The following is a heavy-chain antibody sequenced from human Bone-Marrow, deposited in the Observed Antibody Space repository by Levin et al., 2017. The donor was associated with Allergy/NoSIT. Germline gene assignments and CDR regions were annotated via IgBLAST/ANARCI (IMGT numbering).Heavy chain of an antibody. Sequence: GESLKISCKASGYTFTGYYMHWVRQAPGQGLEWMGRINPNSGGTNYAQKFQGRVTMTRDTSISTAYMELSRLRSDDTAVYYCARGLINCSGGSCSYSPDDNWFDPWGQGTLVTVSS. V-gene: IGHV1-2*06. J-gene: IGHJ5*02. CDR3: ARGLINCSGGSCSYSPDDNWFDP. D-gene: IGHD2-15*01. CDR1: GYTFTGYY. CDR2: INPNSGGT.